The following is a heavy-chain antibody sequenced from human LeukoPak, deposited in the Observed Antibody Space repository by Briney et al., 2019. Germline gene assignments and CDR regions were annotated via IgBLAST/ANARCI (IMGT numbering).Heavy chain of an antibody. CDR2: ISAYNGNT. D-gene: IGHD1-26*01. CDR1: GYSFTSYG. J-gene: IGHJ3*02. V-gene: IGHV1-18*01. CDR3: ARELREHGVFDI. Sequence: ASVKVSCKTSGYSFTSYGISWVRQAPGQGLEWMGWISAYNGNTNYAQKVQGRVTMTTDTSTSTAYMELRSLRSDDTAVYYCARELREHGVFDIWGQGTMVTVSS.